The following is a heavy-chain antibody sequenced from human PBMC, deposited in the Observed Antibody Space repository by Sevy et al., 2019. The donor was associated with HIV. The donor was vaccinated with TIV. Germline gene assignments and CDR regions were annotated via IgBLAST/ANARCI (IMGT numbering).Heavy chain of an antibody. D-gene: IGHD3-10*01. V-gene: IGHV3-30*18. Sequence: RGSLRLSCAASGFTFSSYAIHWVRQAPGKGLEWVAVISYDGNNKYYADSVKGRFTVSRDNSKNTLYVQMNSLRAEDTAVYYCAKDHNLWSEGGFLHHWGQGTLVIVSS. CDR1: GFTFSSYA. J-gene: IGHJ1*01. CDR3: AKDHNLWSEGGFLHH. CDR2: ISYDGNNK.